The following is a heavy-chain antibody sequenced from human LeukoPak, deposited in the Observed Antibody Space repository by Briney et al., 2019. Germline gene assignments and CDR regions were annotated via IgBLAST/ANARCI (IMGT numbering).Heavy chain of an antibody. J-gene: IGHJ4*02. CDR3: ATTGGRYFDWLANDY. CDR2: ISGSGGST. V-gene: IGHV3-23*01. CDR1: GFTFSSYA. Sequence: GGSLRLSCAASGFTFSSYAMSWVRQAPGKGPEWVSAISGSGGSTYYADSVKGRFTISRDNSKNTLYLQMNSLRAEDTAVYYCATTGGRYFDWLANDYWGQGTLVTVSS. D-gene: IGHD3-9*01.